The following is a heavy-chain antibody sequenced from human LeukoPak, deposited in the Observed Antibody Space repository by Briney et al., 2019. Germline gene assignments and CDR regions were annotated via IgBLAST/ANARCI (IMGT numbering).Heavy chain of an antibody. Sequence: SQTLSLTCAISGDSVSNNNYAWNWIRQSPSKGLEWLGRTYYRSQWHNDYARSVMSRISVDPDTSKNQFSLHLDSETPDDTAVYYCAGGYAFDVWGQGTKVTVSS. V-gene: IGHV6-1*01. CDR2: TYYRSQWHN. CDR3: AGGYAFDV. J-gene: IGHJ3*01. CDR1: GDSVSNNNYA.